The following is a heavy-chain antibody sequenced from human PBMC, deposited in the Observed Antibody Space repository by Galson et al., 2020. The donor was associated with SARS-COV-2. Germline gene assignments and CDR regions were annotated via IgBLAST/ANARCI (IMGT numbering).Heavy chain of an antibody. D-gene: IGHD7-27*01. Sequence: ALHGESLKISCAASGFTFSSHWMHWVRQAPGKGLVWVSRIYSEGSSTSYADSVKGRFTISGDNAKNTLYLQMNSLRAEDTAVYYCARGDMGNDDFDYWGQGTLVTVSS. CDR1: GFTFSSHW. J-gene: IGHJ4*02. CDR2: IYSEGSST. V-gene: IGHV3-74*01. CDR3: ARGDMGNDDFDY.